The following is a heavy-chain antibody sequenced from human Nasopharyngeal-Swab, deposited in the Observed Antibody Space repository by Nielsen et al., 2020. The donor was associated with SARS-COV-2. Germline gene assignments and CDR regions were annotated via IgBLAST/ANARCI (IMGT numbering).Heavy chain of an antibody. Sequence: SVKVSCKASGGTFSSYAISWVRQAPGQGLEWMGGIIPIFGTANYAQKFQGRVTITADESTSTAYMELSSLGSEDTAVYYCARDKGIAVHDAFDIWGQGTMVTVSS. V-gene: IGHV1-69*13. CDR3: ARDKGIAVHDAFDI. J-gene: IGHJ3*02. CDR2: IIPIFGTA. D-gene: IGHD6-19*01. CDR1: GGTFSSYA.